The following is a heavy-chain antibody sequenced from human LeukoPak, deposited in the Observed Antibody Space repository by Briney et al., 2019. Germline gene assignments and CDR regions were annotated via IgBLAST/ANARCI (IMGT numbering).Heavy chain of an antibody. V-gene: IGHV3-33*06. CDR2: IWYDGSNK. Sequence: GRSLRLSCAASGFTFSSYGMHWVRQAPGKGLEWVAVIWYDGSNKYYADSVKGRFTISRDNSKNTLYLQMNSLRAEDTAVYYCAKTEEWLVSFFDYWGQGTLVTVSS. CDR3: AKTEEWLVSFFDY. CDR1: GFTFSSYG. D-gene: IGHD6-19*01. J-gene: IGHJ4*02.